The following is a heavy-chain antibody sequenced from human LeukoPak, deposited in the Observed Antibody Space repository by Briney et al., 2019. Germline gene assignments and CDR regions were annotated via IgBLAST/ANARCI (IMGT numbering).Heavy chain of an antibody. CDR3: ARYVDYYDSSGIPEGFDP. V-gene: IGHV4-59*01. J-gene: IGHJ5*02. CDR1: GGSISSYF. Sequence: SETLSLTCTVSGGSISSYFWSWIRQPPGKGLEWIGYIYYSGSTNYNPSLKSRVTISVDTSKNQFSLKLSSVTAADTAVYYCARYVDYYDSSGIPEGFDPWGQGTLVTVSS. D-gene: IGHD3-22*01. CDR2: IYYSGST.